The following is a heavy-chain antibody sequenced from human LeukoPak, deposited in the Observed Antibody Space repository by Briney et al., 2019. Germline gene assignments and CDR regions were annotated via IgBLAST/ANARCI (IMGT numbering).Heavy chain of an antibody. D-gene: IGHD6-19*01. J-gene: IGHJ4*02. Sequence: ASVKVSCKASGYTFTSYDINWVRQAPGQGLEWMGWMNPNSGNTGYAQTFQGRVTMTRNTSISTAYMELSSLRSEDTAVYYCARIRRTRSGRYFDYWGQGTLVTVSS. CDR2: MNPNSGNT. CDR3: ARIRRTRSGRYFDY. CDR1: GYTFTSYD. V-gene: IGHV1-8*01.